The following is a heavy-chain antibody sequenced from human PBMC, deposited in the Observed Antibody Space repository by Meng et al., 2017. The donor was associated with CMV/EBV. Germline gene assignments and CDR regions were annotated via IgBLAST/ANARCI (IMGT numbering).Heavy chain of an antibody. D-gene: IGHD2-8*01. CDR2: IRYDGSNK. J-gene: IGHJ4*02. Sequence: GGSLRLSCAASGFTFSSYDMHWVRQAPGKGLEWVAFIRYDGSNKYYADSVKGRFTISRDNSKNTLYLQMNSLRAEDTAVYYCAKDLLDIVLMVYAIGVDYWGQGTLVTVSS. CDR3: AKDLLDIVLMVYAIGVDY. CDR1: GFTFSSYD. V-gene: IGHV3-30*02.